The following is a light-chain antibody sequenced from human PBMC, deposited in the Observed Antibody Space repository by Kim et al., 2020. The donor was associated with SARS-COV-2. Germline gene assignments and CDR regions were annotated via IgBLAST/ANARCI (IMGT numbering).Light chain of an antibody. CDR1: SSDVGGYNY. Sequence: QSVPISCTGTSSDVGGYNYVSWYQQHPGKAPKFMIYEVSKRPSGVPDRFSGSKSGNTASLTVSGLQAEDEADYYCSSYAGSNNFVVFGGGTKLTVL. CDR3: SSYAGSNNFVV. CDR2: EVS. J-gene: IGLJ2*01. V-gene: IGLV2-8*01.